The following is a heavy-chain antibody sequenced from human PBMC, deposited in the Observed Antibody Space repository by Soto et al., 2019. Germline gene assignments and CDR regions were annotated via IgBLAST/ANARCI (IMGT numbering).Heavy chain of an antibody. J-gene: IGHJ4*02. V-gene: IGHV4-34*01. CDR3: ARGYFVGRGSGSYYGDY. Sequence: QVQLQQWGAGLLKPSETLSLTCAVYGGSFSGYYWSWIRQPPGKGLEWIGEINHSGSTNYNPSLKSRVTISVDTSKNQFSLKLSSVTAADTAVYYCARGYFVGRGSGSYYGDYWGQGTLVTVSS. CDR1: GGSFSGYY. D-gene: IGHD3-10*01. CDR2: INHSGST.